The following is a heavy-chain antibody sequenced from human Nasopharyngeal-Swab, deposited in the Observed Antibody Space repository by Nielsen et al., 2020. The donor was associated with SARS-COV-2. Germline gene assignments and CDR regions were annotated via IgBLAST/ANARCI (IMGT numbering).Heavy chain of an antibody. J-gene: IGHJ6*02. Sequence: SETLSLTCTVSGGSISSGGYYWSWIRQHPGKGLEWIGYIYYSGSTYYNPSLKSRVTISVDTSKNQFALKLSSVTAADTAVYYCARDILVVGRYYYGMDVWGQGTTVTVSS. CDR2: IYYSGST. CDR1: GGSISSGGYY. CDR3: ARDILVVGRYYYGMDV. D-gene: IGHD1-26*01. V-gene: IGHV4-31*03.